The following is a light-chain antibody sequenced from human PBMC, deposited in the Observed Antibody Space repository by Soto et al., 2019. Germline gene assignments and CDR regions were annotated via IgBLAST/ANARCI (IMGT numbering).Light chain of an antibody. Sequence: ELVLTQSPATLSLSPGERATLSCSASQSVSTYLAWYQQKLGQSHRLLIYDASKRATGIPARFSGNGSGTDFILTISGLAPEDFSVYYCQQRSNWPPPFGGGTTVESK. V-gene: IGKV3-11*01. CDR2: DAS. CDR1: QSVSTY. J-gene: IGKJ4*01. CDR3: QQRSNWPPP.